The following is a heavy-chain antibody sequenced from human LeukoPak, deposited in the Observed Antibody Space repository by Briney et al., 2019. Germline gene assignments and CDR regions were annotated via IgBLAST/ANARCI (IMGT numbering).Heavy chain of an antibody. CDR2: IRSKANSYAT. V-gene: IGHV3-73*01. Sequence: GSLKLSCAASGFTFSGSAMHWVRQASGKGLEWVGRIRSKANSYATAYAASVKGRFTISRDDSKNTAYLQMNSLKTEDTAVYYCTRWGVAGTENYYGMDVWGQGTTVTASS. CDR1: GFTFSGSA. D-gene: IGHD6-19*01. J-gene: IGHJ6*02. CDR3: TRWGVAGTENYYGMDV.